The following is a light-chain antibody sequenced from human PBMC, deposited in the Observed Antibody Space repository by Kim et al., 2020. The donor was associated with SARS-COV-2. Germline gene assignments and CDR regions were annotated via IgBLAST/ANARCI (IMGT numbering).Light chain of an antibody. J-gene: IGKJ2*01. CDR1: QNIGRN. CDR3: QQYNALYT. Sequence: LSVSPGERATLSCRASQNIGRNLAWYQQKPGQVPRLLIYGASTRATGISARFSGSGSETEFTLTISSLQSEDFAVYYCQQYNALYTFGQGTKLEIK. CDR2: GAS. V-gene: IGKV3D-15*01.